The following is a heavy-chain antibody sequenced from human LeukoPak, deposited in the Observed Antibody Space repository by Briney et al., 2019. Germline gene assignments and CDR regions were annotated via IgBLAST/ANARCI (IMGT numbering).Heavy chain of an antibody. V-gene: IGHV3-53*01. CDR3: AREVVVVVAATPYYYYYGMDV. J-gene: IGHJ6*04. D-gene: IGHD2-15*01. Sequence: GSLRPSCAASGFTVSSNYMSWVRQAPGKGLEWVSVIYSGGSTYYADSVKGRFTISRDNSKNTLYLQMNSLRAEDTAVYYCAREVVVVVAATPYYYYYGMDVWGKGTTVTVSS. CDR2: IYSGGST. CDR1: GFTVSSNY.